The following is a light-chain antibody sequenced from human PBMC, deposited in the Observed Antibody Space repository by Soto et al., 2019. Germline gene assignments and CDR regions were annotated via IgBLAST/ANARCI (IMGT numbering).Light chain of an antibody. CDR1: RSISSY. CDR3: QQSYASTLT. CDR2: STS. Sequence: DIQMTQSPSSLSASVGDRVTITCRASRSISSYLNWYQQKPGKAPRLVIYSTSSLQRGVPSRLSGSGSGTDFTLNISSMQHEDFANYYCQQSYASTLTFGGGTKVDIK. J-gene: IGKJ4*01. V-gene: IGKV1-39*01.